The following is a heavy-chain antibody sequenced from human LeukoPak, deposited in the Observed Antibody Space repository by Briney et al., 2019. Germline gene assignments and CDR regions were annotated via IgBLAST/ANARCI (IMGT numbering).Heavy chain of an antibody. CDR2: ISSSSSCI. D-gene: IGHD6-19*01. J-gene: IGHJ4*02. V-gene: IGHV3-21*04. CDR3: AKDIGRGIAVAGDY. Sequence: GGSLRLSCAASGFTFSSYSMNWVSQAPGKGLEWVSSISSSSSCIYYADSVKGRFTISRDNAKNSLYLQMYSLRAEDTALYYCAKDIGRGIAVAGDYWGQGTLVTVSS. CDR1: GFTFSSYS.